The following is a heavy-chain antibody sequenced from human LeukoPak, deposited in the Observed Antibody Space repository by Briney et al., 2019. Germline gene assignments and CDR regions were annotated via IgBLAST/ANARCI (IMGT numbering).Heavy chain of an antibody. CDR2: IWYDGSNK. CDR1: GFTFSSYG. CDR3: ARVDYYGSGPLDY. V-gene: IGHV3-33*01. J-gene: IGHJ4*02. Sequence: GGPLRLSCAASGFTFSSYGMHWVRQAPGKGLEWVAVIWYDGSNKYYAHSVKGRFTISRDNSKNTLYLQMNSLRAEDTAVYYCARVDYYGSGPLDYWGQGTLVTVSS. D-gene: IGHD3-10*01.